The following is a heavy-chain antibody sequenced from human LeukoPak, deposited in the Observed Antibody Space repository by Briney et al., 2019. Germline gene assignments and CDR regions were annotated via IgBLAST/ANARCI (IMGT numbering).Heavy chain of an antibody. Sequence: SETLSLTCTVSGGSISSYYWSWIRQPPGKGLEWIGYIYYSGSTNYNPSLKSRVTISVDTSKNQFSLKLSSVTAADTAVYYCARLKSYYDRGDYWGQGSLVTVSS. CDR1: GGSISSYY. D-gene: IGHD3-22*01. J-gene: IGHJ4*02. CDR3: ARLKSYYDRGDY. V-gene: IGHV4-59*12. CDR2: IYYSGST.